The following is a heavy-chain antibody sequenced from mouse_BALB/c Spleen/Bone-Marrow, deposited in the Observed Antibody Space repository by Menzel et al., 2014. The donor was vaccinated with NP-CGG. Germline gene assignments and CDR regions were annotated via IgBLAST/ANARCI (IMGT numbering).Heavy chain of an antibody. Sequence: EVKLVESGGGLVQPGGSRKLSCAASGFTFSSFGMHWVRQAPEKGLEWVAYISSGSTAIFYADTVKGRFTISKDNPKTSLFLQMTSLRSDDTAMYYCTREGNWDDFDVWGPGTPVTVSS. CDR3: TREGNWDDFDV. J-gene: IGHJ1*01. CDR1: GFTFSSFG. CDR2: ISSGSTAI. V-gene: IGHV5-17*02. D-gene: IGHD4-1*01.